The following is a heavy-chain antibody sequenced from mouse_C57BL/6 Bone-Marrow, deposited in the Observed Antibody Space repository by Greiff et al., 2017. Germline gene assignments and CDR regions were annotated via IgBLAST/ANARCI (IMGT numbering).Heavy chain of an antibody. CDR3: AKANLLWYWYFDV. Sequence: VQLQQSGAELARPGASVKLSCKASGYTFTSYGISWVKQRTGQGLEWIGEIYPRSGNTYYNEKFKGKATLTADKSSCTAYMELRSLTSEDSAVYFYAKANLLWYWYFDVWGTGTTVTVSA. J-gene: IGHJ1*03. V-gene: IGHV1-81*01. CDR1: GYTFTSYG. CDR2: IYPRSGNT. D-gene: IGHD2-1*01.